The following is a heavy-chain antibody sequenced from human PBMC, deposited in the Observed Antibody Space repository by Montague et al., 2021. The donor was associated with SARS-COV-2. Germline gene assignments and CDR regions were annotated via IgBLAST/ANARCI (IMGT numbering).Heavy chain of an antibody. D-gene: IGHD1-26*01. V-gene: IGHV4-39*01. CDR1: GGSISSSSYY. Sequence: SETLSLTCTVSGGSISSSSYYWGWIRQPPGKGLEWIGSIYYSGSTYYNPSLKSRVTISVDTSKNQLSLKLSSVTAADTAVYYCARQGSGSYYNWFDPGGQGTLVTVSS. CDR2: IYYSGST. CDR3: ARQGSGSYYNWFDP. J-gene: IGHJ5*02.